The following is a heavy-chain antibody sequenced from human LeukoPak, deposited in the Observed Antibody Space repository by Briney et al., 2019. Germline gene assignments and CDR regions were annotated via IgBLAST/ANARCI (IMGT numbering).Heavy chain of an antibody. CDR2: IIPIFGIA. J-gene: IGHJ6*02. Sequence: GSSVKVSCKASGGTFSSYAISWVRQAPGQGLEWMGRIIPIFGIANYAQKFQGRVTITADKSTSTAYMELSSLRSEDTAVYYCAREGFTIFGVVIDYYYGMDVWSQGTTVTVSS. CDR3: AREGFTIFGVVIDYYYGMDV. V-gene: IGHV1-69*04. CDR1: GGTFSSYA. D-gene: IGHD3-3*01.